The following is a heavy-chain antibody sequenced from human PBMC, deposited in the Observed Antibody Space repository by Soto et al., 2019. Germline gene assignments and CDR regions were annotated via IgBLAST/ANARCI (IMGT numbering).Heavy chain of an antibody. V-gene: IGHV3-48*03. D-gene: IGHD6-13*01. Sequence: LRLSCAASGFTFSSYEMNWVRQAPGKGLEWVSYISSSGSTIYYADSVKGRFTISRDNAKNSLYLQMNSLRAEDTAVYYCARPGIAAAGPYYYYGMDVWGQGTTVTVSS. J-gene: IGHJ6*02. CDR2: ISSSGSTI. CDR1: GFTFSSYE. CDR3: ARPGIAAAGPYYYYGMDV.